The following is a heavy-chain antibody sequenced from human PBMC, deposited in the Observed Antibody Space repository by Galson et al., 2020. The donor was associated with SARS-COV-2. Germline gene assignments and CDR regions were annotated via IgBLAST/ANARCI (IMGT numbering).Heavy chain of an antibody. Sequence: GGSLRLSCAASGFTFSDYYMSWIRQAPGTGLEWISYISTSGSTTYYADSVKGRFTISRDNAKNSLYLQMNSLRAEDTAVYYCVRDSTLGIWSGYYPEYFQDWGQGTLVTVSS. CDR2: ISTSGSTT. CDR1: GFTFSDYY. CDR3: VRDSTLGIWSGYYPEYFQD. D-gene: IGHD3-3*01. J-gene: IGHJ1*01. V-gene: IGHV3-11*01.